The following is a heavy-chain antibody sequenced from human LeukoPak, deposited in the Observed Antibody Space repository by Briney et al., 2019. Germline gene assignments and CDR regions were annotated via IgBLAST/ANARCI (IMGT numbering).Heavy chain of an antibody. CDR3: ARVPHYYGSGSHNYYMDV. J-gene: IGHJ6*03. V-gene: IGHV4-38-2*02. Sequence: SETLSLTCTVSGYSISSGYYWGWIRQPPGKGLEWIGSIYHSGSTYYNPSLKSRVTISVDTSKNQFSLKLSSVTAADTAVYYCARVPHYYGSGSHNYYMDVWGKGTTVTVSS. CDR1: GYSISSGYY. CDR2: IYHSGST. D-gene: IGHD3-10*01.